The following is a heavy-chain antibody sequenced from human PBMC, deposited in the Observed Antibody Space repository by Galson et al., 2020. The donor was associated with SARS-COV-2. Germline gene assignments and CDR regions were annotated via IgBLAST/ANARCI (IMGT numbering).Heavy chain of an antibody. Sequence: TGGSLRLSCAASGFTFDDYAMHWVRQAQGKGLEWVSGISWNSGSIGYADSVKGRFTISRDNAKTSLYLQMNSLRAEDTALYYCAKDIFRFCTDGVCPSGCDYWGQGTLVTVSS. V-gene: IGHV3-9*01. D-gene: IGHD2-8*01. CDR3: AKDIFRFCTDGVCPSGCDY. CDR2: ISWNSGSI. CDR1: GFTFDDYA. J-gene: IGHJ4*02.